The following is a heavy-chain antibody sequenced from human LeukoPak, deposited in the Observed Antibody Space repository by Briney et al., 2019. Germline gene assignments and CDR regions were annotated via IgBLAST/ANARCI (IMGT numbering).Heavy chain of an antibody. V-gene: IGHV1-2*06. CDR2: INPNSGGT. D-gene: IGHD3-3*01. CDR3: ARDGPDFWSGYQYYFDY. J-gene: IGHJ4*02. CDR1: EYTFTGYY. Sequence: ASVKVSCKASEYTFTGYYMHWVRQAPGQGLEWMGRINPNSGGTNYAQKFQGRVTMTRDTSISTAYMELSRLRSDDTAVYYCARDGPDFWSGYQYYFDYWGQGTLVTVSS.